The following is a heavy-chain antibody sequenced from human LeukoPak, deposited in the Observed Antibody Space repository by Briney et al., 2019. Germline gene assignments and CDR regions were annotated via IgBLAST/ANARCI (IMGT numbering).Heavy chain of an antibody. CDR1: GGSISSYY. CDR3: GRVVRSSGWCGGNYFDY. CDR2: IYTSGST. J-gene: IGHJ4*02. Sequence: SETLSLTCIVSGGSISSYYWSWIRQPAGKGLEWIGRIYTSGSTNYNPSLKSRVTMSVDTSKNQFSLKLSSVTAADTAGYYCGRVVRSSGWCGGNYFDYWDQGTLVTVPS. D-gene: IGHD6-19*01. V-gene: IGHV4-4*07.